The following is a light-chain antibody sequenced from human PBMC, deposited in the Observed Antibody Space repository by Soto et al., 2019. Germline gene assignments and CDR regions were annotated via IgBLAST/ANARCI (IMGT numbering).Light chain of an antibody. CDR1: QSILYSTNNKNY. CDR2: WAS. CDR3: QQYYSLPLT. J-gene: IGKJ4*01. Sequence: DIVMTQSPDSLAVSLGERATINCKSSQSILYSTNNKNYLAWYQQKPGQPPKLLIYWASTRESGVPDRFSGSGSGTDFTLTIYSLQAEVVAVYYCQQYYSLPLTFGGGTKVEIK. V-gene: IGKV4-1*01.